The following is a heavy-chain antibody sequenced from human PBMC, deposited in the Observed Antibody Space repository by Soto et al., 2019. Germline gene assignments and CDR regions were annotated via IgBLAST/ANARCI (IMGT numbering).Heavy chain of an antibody. J-gene: IGHJ4*02. CDR1: GVTFSSYS. CDR2: ISSSSSYI. CDR3: ARDLGIAAATLDY. V-gene: IGHV3-21*01. Sequence: XGSLRLSCAAAGVTFSSYSMNWVRQAPGKGLDWVSSISSSSSYIYYADSVKGRFTISRDNAKNSLYLQMNSLRAEDTAVYYCARDLGIAAATLDYWGQGTLVTVSS. D-gene: IGHD6-13*01.